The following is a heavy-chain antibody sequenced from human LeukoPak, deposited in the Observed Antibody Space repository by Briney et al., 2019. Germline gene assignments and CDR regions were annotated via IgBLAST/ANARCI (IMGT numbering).Heavy chain of an antibody. J-gene: IGHJ4*02. CDR1: GFTFSSYS. CDR2: ISSSSSYI. CDR3: ARSDIVVVPAAMDY. D-gene: IGHD2-2*01. V-gene: IGHV3-21*01. Sequence: GGSLRLSCAASGFTFSSYSMNWVRQAPGKGLEWVSSISSSSSYIYYADSVKGRFTISRDNAKNSLYLQMNSLRAEDTAVYYCARSDIVVVPAAMDYWGQGNLVTVSS.